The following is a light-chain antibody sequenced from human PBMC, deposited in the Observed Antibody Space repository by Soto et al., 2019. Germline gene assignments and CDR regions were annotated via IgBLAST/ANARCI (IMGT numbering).Light chain of an antibody. CDR1: QRISTF. Sequence: DIQMTQSPSSLSASVGDRVTINCRASQRISTFLNWYQQKPGQAPKVLISAASTLQSGVPSRFSGRGSGTDFTLTISSLQPEDFATYYCQQRDSTPYTFGQGTTLETK. CDR2: AAS. CDR3: QQRDSTPYT. J-gene: IGKJ2*01. V-gene: IGKV1-39*01.